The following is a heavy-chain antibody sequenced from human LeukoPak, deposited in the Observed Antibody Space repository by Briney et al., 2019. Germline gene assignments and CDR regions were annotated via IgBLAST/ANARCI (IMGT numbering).Heavy chain of an antibody. J-gene: IGHJ4*02. Sequence: SETLSLTCTVSGYSISNAYYYIWIRQPPGKDLEWIGSIYHIGSTYYNPSLKSRVTMSVDTSKNQFSLNLSSVTAADTAVYYCASGDSTSGWRFDYWGQGTLVTVSS. D-gene: IGHD6-19*01. CDR3: ASGDSTSGWRFDY. CDR2: IYHIGST. V-gene: IGHV4-38-2*02. CDR1: GYSISNAYY.